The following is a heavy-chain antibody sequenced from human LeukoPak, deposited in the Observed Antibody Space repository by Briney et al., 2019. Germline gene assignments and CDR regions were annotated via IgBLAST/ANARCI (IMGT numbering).Heavy chain of an antibody. CDR3: AAYGYRNAWSPRY. V-gene: IGHV4-59*08. J-gene: IGHJ4*02. D-gene: IGHD6-19*01. Sequence: PSETLSLTCAVSGDSISSYYWTWVRQPPGKGLDWIGYVFYSGSTNYNPSLKSRATISVDTSKNQFSLRLSSVTAADTAVYYCAAYGYRNAWSPRYWGQGILVTVSS. CDR1: GDSISSYY. CDR2: VFYSGST.